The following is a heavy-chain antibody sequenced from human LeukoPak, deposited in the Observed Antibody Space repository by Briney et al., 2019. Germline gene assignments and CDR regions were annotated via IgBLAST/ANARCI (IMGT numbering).Heavy chain of an antibody. CDR3: ARHLSGITGYTYGRGIDY. D-gene: IGHD5-18*01. V-gene: IGHV3-7*01. CDR2: IKKDGSEK. Sequence: GGSLRLSCAASGFTFSSYWMSWVRQAPGKGLEWVANIKKDGSEKYYVDSVKGRFTTSRDNAEKSLYLQMNSLRAEDTAVYYCARHLSGITGYTYGRGIDYWGQGTLLTVSS. CDR1: GFTFSSYW. J-gene: IGHJ4*02.